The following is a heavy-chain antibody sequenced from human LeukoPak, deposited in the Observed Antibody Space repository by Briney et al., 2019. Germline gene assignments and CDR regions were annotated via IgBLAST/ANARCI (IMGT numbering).Heavy chain of an antibody. J-gene: IGHJ5*02. CDR3: VKGGITIFGVVTVDNWFDP. V-gene: IGHV3-64D*06. D-gene: IGHD3-3*01. Sequence: GWALRLSCSPSGLTFSSYAMHGVRQAPGRGLEYVSAIISNGGSTYYAASVKGRFTISRDNSKNTLYLQMSSLRAEDTAVYYCVKGGITIFGVVTVDNWFDPWGQGTLVAVSS. CDR2: IISNGGST. CDR1: GLTFSSYA.